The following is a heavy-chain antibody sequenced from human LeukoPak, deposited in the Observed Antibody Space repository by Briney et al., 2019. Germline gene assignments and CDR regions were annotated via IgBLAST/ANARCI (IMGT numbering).Heavy chain of an antibody. CDR2: ISGSGDYT. CDR1: GFTFSSHG. CDR3: AKVTYGSGTYGAFDS. V-gene: IGHV3-23*01. D-gene: IGHD3-10*01. Sequence: GGTLRLSCAASGFTFSSHGMSWVRKATGKGLEWVSTISGSGDYTYYADSVKGRFTISRDNSKNTLYLQMNSLRAEDTAVYYCAKVTYGSGTYGAFDSWGQGTLVTVSS. J-gene: IGHJ4*02.